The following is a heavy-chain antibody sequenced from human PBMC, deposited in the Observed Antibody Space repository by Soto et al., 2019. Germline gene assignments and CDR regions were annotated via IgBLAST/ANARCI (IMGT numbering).Heavy chain of an antibody. CDR2: INHSGST. V-gene: IGHV4-34*01. Sequence: QVQLQQWGAGLLKPSETLSLTCAVYGGSFSGYYWSWIRQPPGKGLEWIGEINHSGSTNYNPSLKSRVTISVDTSKNLFSLKLSSVTAADTAVYYCARAPSRYCSGGICYAGRWFDPWGQGTLVTVSS. J-gene: IGHJ5*02. CDR3: ARAPSRYCSGGICYAGRWFDP. D-gene: IGHD2-15*01. CDR1: GGSFSGYY.